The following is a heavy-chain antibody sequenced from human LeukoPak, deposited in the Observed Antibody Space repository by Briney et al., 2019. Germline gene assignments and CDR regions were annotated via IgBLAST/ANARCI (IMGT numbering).Heavy chain of an antibody. D-gene: IGHD6-6*01. Sequence: SQTLSLTCTVSGGSISSGRYYWNWIRQPAGKGLEWIGRIYTSGSTNYNPSLKSRITISVDTSKNQFSLKLSSVTAADTAVYYCAGDKAAPLGGDAFNIWGQGTMVTVSS. J-gene: IGHJ3*02. CDR2: IYTSGST. CDR1: GGSISSGRYY. CDR3: AGDKAAPLGGDAFNI. V-gene: IGHV4-61*02.